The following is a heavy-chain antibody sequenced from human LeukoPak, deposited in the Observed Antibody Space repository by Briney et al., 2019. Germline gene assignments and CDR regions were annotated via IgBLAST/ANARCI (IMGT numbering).Heavy chain of an antibody. CDR3: VGYESSWYVVDYFYGLDV. J-gene: IGHJ6*02. CDR2: ISSSTRYI. V-gene: IGHV3-21*01. CDR1: GFPFNSYS. Sequence: GGSLRLSCAASGFPFNSYSMNWVRQAPGKGLGWVSYISSSTRYIYYADLVKGRFTISRDNAKNSLYLQMNNLRAEDTAVYFCVGYESSWYVVDYFYGLDVWGQGTTVTVSS. D-gene: IGHD6-13*01.